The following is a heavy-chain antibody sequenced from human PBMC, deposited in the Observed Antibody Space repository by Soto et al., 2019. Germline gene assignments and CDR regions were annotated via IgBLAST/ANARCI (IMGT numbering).Heavy chain of an antibody. CDR2: ISGSGDTT. V-gene: IGHV3-23*01. D-gene: IGHD3-3*01. CDR1: GFTFSTSA. Sequence: EVHLLESGGGFMQPGGSLRLSCVASGFTFSTSAMTWVRQGPGKGLEWLSAISGSGDTTYYPDSVKGRFTISRDNSKNTLFLQISSLRAEDTALYYCAKDGDDFGMVVAFDIWGQGTMVIVSP. CDR3: AKDGDDFGMVVAFDI. J-gene: IGHJ3*02.